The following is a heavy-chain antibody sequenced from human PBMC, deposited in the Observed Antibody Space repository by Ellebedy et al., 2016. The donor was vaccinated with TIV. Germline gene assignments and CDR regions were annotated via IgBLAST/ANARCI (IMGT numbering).Heavy chain of an antibody. Sequence: SGPTLVKPTQTLTLTCTFSGFSLSTGAMCVSWIRQPPGKALEWLALIDWADDKYYNTSLKTRLTISKDTSKNQVVLTMTNMDPVDTATYYCARITFGRYYFDYWGQGTLVTVSS. CDR2: IDWADDK. J-gene: IGHJ4*02. V-gene: IGHV2-70*01. D-gene: IGHD2/OR15-2a*01. CDR1: GFSLSTGAMC. CDR3: ARITFGRYYFDY.